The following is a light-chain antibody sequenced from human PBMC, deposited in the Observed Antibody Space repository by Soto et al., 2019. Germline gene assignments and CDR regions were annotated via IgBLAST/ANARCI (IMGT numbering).Light chain of an antibody. Sequence: QSVLTQPPSVSAAPGQNVTISCSGSSSNIGNNYVSWYQHVPRTAPKLLIYDNSKRPSEIPDRFSGSKSGTSATLAITGLQTGDEADYFCATWDSSLSFVVFGGGTKVTVL. V-gene: IGLV1-51*01. J-gene: IGLJ2*01. CDR3: ATWDSSLSFVV. CDR2: DNS. CDR1: SSNIGNNY.